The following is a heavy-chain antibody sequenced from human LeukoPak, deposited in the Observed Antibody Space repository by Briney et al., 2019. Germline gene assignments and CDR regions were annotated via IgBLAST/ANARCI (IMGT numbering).Heavy chain of an antibody. CDR3: ARNGSSGCLDY. V-gene: IGHV3-23*01. CDR1: GLTFSSYA. CDR2: ISGSGGST. J-gene: IGHJ4*02. Sequence: GGSLRLSCAASGLTFSSYAMSWVRQAPGKGLEWVSAISGSGGSTYYADSVKGRFTISRDNSKNTLYLQMNSLRAEDTAVYYCARNGSSGCLDYWGQGTLVTVSS. D-gene: IGHD6-19*01.